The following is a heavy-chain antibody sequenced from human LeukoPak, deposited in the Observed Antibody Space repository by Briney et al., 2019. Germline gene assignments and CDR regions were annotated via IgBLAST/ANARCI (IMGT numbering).Heavy chain of an antibody. CDR1: GFTFSSYW. CDR2: INSDWSIT. D-gene: IGHD1-26*01. V-gene: IGHV3-74*01. J-gene: IGHJ6*03. Sequence: GGSLRLSCAASGFTFSSYWMHCVRQAPGKGLVWVSRINSDWSITSYADSVKGRVTISRDNAKNTLYLKMKSLRAEDTAVYYSARDYYGLMDVWGKGNTVTVYS. CDR3: ARDYYGLMDV.